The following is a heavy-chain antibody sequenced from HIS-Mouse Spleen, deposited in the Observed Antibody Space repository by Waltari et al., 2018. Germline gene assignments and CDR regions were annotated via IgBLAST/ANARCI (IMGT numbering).Heavy chain of an antibody. J-gene: IGHJ1*01. CDR2: IWYDGSNK. CDR3: AKEHIAVAGTGYFQH. V-gene: IGHV3-33*06. CDR1: GFTLRSCG. D-gene: IGHD6-19*01. Sequence: QVQLVESGGGVVQPGRSLRLSCAASGFTLRSCGLQVLGQAPGKGLEWVAVIWYDGSNKYYVDSVKGRFTISRDNSKNTLYLQMNSLRAEDTAVYYCAKEHIAVAGTGYFQHWGQGTLVTVSS.